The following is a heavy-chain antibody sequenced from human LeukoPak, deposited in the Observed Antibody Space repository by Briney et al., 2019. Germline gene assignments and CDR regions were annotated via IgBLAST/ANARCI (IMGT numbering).Heavy chain of an antibody. CDR2: VNCNTGGT. V-gene: IGHV1-2*02. CDR1: GYTFTSYY. J-gene: IGHJ4*02. D-gene: IGHD3-16*01. Sequence: AASVKVSCKTSGYTFTSYYIHWVREAPGQGLEWMGWVNCNTGGTTYAQKFQDRVTMTRDTSITTVYMDVNSLTFDDTAVYYCARFGQLHLAGSFDSSGQGTLVTVSS. CDR3: ARFGQLHLAGSFDS.